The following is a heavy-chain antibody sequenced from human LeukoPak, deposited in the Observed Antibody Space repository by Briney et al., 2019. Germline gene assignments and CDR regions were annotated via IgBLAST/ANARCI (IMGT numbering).Heavy chain of an antibody. V-gene: IGHV4-31*03. CDR3: ARGLGYSPLLPANWFDP. Sequence: SQTLSLTCTVSGGSISSGGYYWSWIRQHPGKGLEWIGYIYYSGSTYYNPSLKSRVTISVDTSKNQFSLKLSSATAADTAVYYCARGLGYSPLLPANWFDPWGQGTLVTVSS. J-gene: IGHJ5*02. D-gene: IGHD2-15*01. CDR1: GGSISSGGYY. CDR2: IYYSGST.